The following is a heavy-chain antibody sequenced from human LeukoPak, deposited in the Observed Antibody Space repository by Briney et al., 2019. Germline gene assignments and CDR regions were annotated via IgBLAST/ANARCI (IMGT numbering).Heavy chain of an antibody. CDR3: AKWGCSGGSCYPFDY. Sequence: TGGSLRLSCAASGFTVSSNYMSWVRQAPGKGLEWVSAMSGSGGRTYYADSVKGRFTISRDNSKNTLYLQMNSLRAEDTAVYYCAKWGCSGGSCYPFDYWGQGTLVTVSS. D-gene: IGHD2-15*01. J-gene: IGHJ4*02. CDR1: GFTVSSNY. CDR2: MSGSGGRT. V-gene: IGHV3-23*01.